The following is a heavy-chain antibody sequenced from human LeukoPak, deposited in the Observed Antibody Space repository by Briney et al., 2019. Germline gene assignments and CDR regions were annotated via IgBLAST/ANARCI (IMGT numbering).Heavy chain of an antibody. CDR2: IWYDGSIQ. CDR1: GFTFSSYG. J-gene: IGHJ6*02. V-gene: IGHV3-33*06. D-gene: IGHD4/OR15-4a*01. CDR3: AKDEGGLWPRGAMDV. Sequence: GGSLRLSCAASGFTFSSYGMHWVRQAPGKGLEWVAAIWYDGSIQYYADSVKGRFTISRDNSKNTLFLQMNSLRVDDTAIYYCAKDEGGLWPRGAMDVWGQGTTVTVSS.